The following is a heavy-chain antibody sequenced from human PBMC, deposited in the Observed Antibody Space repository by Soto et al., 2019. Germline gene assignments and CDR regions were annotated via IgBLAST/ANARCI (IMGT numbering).Heavy chain of an antibody. V-gene: IGHV3-73*01. Sequence: EVLLVESGGGLVQPGGSLKLSCEASGFVFKDSSIHWVRQASGKGLEWVGRNRDRAYNYATAYAASVKGRFTISRDDSNNKAYLQMDSLKTEDTAIYYCTRLISAAQDYWGQGTLVTVSS. CDR2: NRDRAYNYAT. CDR3: TRLISAAQDY. CDR1: GFVFKDSS. J-gene: IGHJ4*02. D-gene: IGHD3-10*01.